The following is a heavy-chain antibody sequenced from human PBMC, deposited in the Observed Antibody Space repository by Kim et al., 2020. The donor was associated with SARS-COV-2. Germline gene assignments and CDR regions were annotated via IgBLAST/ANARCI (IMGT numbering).Heavy chain of an antibody. V-gene: IGHV3-48*02. J-gene: IGHJ4*02. CDR2: ISSSSSTI. D-gene: IGHD6-19*01. CDR1: GFTFSSYS. Sequence: GGSLRLSCAASGFTFSSYSMNWVHQAPGKGLEWVSYISSSSSTIYYADSVKGRFTISRDNAKNSLYLQMNSLRDEDTAVYYCARDFEPGARQWLDQIDYWGQGTLVTVSS. CDR3: ARDFEPGARQWLDQIDY.